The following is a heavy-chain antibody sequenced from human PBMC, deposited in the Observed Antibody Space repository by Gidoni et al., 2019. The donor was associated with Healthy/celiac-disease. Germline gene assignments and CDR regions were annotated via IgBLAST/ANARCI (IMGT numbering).Heavy chain of an antibody. D-gene: IGHD2-21*02. J-gene: IGHJ3*02. Sequence: EVQLVESGGGLVQPGGSLRLSCAASGFTFSSYWMSWVRQAPGKGLEWVANIKQDGSEKYYVDSVKGRFTISRDNAKNSLYLQMNSLRAEDTAVYYCARTGEVVTPSDAFDIWGQGTMVTVSS. CDR3: ARTGEVVTPSDAFDI. CDR1: GFTFSSYW. CDR2: IKQDGSEK. V-gene: IGHV3-7*01.